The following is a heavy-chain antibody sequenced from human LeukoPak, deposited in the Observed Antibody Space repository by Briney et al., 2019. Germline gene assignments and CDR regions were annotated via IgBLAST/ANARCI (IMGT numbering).Heavy chain of an antibody. CDR1: GFTFSSYA. J-gene: IGHJ4*02. D-gene: IGHD6-19*01. CDR3: AKSPIPGIAVTGRYFDY. CDR2: ISGSGGTT. V-gene: IGHV3-23*01. Sequence: GGSLRLSCAASGFTFSSYAMSWVRQAPGKRLEWVSGISGSGGTTYYADSVKGPFTISRDNSKNTLYLQMNSLRAEDTAVYYCAKSPIPGIAVTGRYFDYWGQGTLVTVSS.